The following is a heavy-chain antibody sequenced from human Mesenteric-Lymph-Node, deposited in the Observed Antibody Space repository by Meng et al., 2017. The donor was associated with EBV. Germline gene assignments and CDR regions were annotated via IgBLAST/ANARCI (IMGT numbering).Heavy chain of an antibody. Sequence: VQSGAEVREPGVSVKVSCKASGGSFSPYTITWVRQAPGQGLEWMGRIIPMFGTAKYAQNFQGRVTITADESTNTAYMELSSLRSDDTAVYYCARVWGGYSFGLSDYWGQGTLVTVSS. D-gene: IGHD5-18*01. CDR2: IIPMFGTA. V-gene: IGHV1-69*01. J-gene: IGHJ4*02. CDR3: ARVWGGYSFGLSDY. CDR1: GGSFSPYT.